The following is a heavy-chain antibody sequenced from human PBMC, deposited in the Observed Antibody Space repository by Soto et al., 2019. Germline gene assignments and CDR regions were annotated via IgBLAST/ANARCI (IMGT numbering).Heavy chain of an antibody. CDR1: GGSMNSYY. V-gene: IGHV4-59*08. J-gene: IGHJ4*02. Sequence: QVQLQESGPGLVKPSETLSLTCTVSGGSMNSYYWSWIRQPPGKGLEWIGYIYYNGNTNYNPSLNSRVPXXVXTXXNQFSLKLSSVTAADTAVYYCARPILTTYRYTFDYWGQGTLVTVSS. CDR3: ARPILTTYRYTFDY. CDR2: IYYNGNT. D-gene: IGHD3-9*01.